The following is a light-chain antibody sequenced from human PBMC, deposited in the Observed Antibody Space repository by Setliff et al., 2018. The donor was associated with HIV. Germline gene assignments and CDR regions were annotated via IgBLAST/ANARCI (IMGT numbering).Light chain of an antibody. Sequence: QSALTQPRSVSGSPGQSVTISCTGTSSDVCGYNYVSWYQQHPGKAPKLMIYDVSKRPSGVPDRFSGSKSGNTDSLTISGLQAEDEADYYCSSYTFSSTPYVFGTGTKVTVL. CDR1: SSDVCGYNY. CDR3: SSYTFSSTPYV. J-gene: IGLJ1*01. CDR2: DVS. V-gene: IGLV2-11*01.